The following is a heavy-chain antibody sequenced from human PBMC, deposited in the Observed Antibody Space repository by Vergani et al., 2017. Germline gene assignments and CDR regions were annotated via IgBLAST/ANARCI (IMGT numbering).Heavy chain of an antibody. CDR2: IYYSGST. V-gene: IGHV4-31*03. CDR1: GGSISSGGYY. D-gene: IGHD6-6*01. J-gene: IGHJ6*02. Sequence: QVQLQESGPGLVKPSQTLSLTCTVSGGSISSGGYYWSWIRQHPGKGLEWIGYIYYSGSTYYNPSLKSRVTISVDTSKNQFSLKLSSVTAADTAVYYCARYRIAARLYYYYGMDVWGQGTTVTVPS. CDR3: ARYRIAARLYYYYGMDV.